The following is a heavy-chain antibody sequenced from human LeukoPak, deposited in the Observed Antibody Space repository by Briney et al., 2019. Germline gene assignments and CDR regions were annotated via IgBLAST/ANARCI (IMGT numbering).Heavy chain of an antibody. D-gene: IGHD6-13*01. V-gene: IGHV6-1*01. Sequence: SQTLSLTCAISGDSVSSNSAAWNWIRQSPSRGLEWLGRTYYRSKWYNDYAVSVKSRITINPDTSKNQFSLQLNSVTPEDTAVYYCARGPLTGYSSSWPFDYWAREPWSPSPQ. CDR3: ARGPLTGYSSSWPFDY. J-gene: IGHJ4*02. CDR2: TYYRSKWYN. CDR1: GDSVSSNSAA.